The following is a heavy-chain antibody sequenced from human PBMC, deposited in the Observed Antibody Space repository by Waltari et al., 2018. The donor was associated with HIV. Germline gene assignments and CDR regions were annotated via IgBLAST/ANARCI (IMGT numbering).Heavy chain of an antibody. D-gene: IGHD4-17*01. CDR3: ARGTSEPTNDYGADY. V-gene: IGHV4-38-2*01. CDR2: IYHSGRS. J-gene: IGHJ4*02. Sequence: QVQLQESGPGLVKPSETLSLTCAVSGYSISSGYYWGWIRQPPGKGLEWIGRIYHSGRSYYNPSRKSLVTISVDTSRKQFSLKMRSVTAADTAVYYCARGTSEPTNDYGADYWGQGTLVTVSS. CDR1: GYSISSGYY.